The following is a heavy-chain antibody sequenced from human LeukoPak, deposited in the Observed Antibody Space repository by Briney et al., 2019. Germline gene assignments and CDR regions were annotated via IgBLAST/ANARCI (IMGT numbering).Heavy chain of an antibody. Sequence: PRGSLRLSCAASGFTFSSYWMNWARQAPGKGLEWVASINHNGNVNYYVDSVKGRFTISRDNAKNSLYPQMSNLRAEDTAVYFCARGGGLDVWGQGATVTVSS. CDR3: ARGGGLDV. J-gene: IGHJ6*02. CDR1: GFTFSSYW. V-gene: IGHV3-7*03. CDR2: INHNGNVN. D-gene: IGHD3-16*01.